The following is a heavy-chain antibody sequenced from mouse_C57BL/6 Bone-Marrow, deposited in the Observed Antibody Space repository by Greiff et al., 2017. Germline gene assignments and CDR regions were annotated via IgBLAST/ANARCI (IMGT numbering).Heavy chain of an antibody. CDR2: INPSSGYT. CDR1: GYTFTSYW. CDR3: ARTTTVVEDAMDY. D-gene: IGHD1-1*01. J-gene: IGHJ4*01. V-gene: IGHV1-7*01. Sequence: VQLQQSGAELAKPGASVKLSCKASGYTFTSYWMHWVKQRPGQGLEWIGYINPSSGYTKYNQKVKDKATLTADKSSSTAYMQLSSLTYEDSAVYYCARTTTVVEDAMDYWGQGTSVTVSS.